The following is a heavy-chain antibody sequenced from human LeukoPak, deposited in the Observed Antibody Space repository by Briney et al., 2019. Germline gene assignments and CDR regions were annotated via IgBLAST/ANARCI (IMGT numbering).Heavy chain of an antibody. Sequence: ASVKVSCKASGGTFSTSALSWVRQAPGKGLEWMGKIIPIFGTVNYAQKFQGRVTITADKSTNTAYMYLSSLTSDDTAVYYCATGSMVAQRGYIEYWGQAILVTVSS. CDR1: GGTFSTSA. J-gene: IGHJ4*02. D-gene: IGHD2-15*01. V-gene: IGHV1-69*06. CDR3: ATGSMVAQRGYIEY. CDR2: IIPIFGTV.